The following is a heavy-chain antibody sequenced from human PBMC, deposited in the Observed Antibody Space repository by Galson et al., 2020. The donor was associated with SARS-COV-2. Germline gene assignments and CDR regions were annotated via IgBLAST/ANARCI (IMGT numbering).Heavy chain of an antibody. CDR2: ISTYSSYT. D-gene: IGHD3-22*01. V-gene: IGHV3-11*06. Sequence: GEYLKISCAASGFTFSDHYMSWIRQAPGKGLEWVSYISTYSSYTKSADSVKGRFTISRDNAKNSLYLQMNSLSAEDTALYYCARDSERRFYESSTYSPDSFDIWGQGTTVTVSS. CDR1: GFTFSDHY. CDR3: ARDSERRFYESSTYSPDSFDI. J-gene: IGHJ3*02.